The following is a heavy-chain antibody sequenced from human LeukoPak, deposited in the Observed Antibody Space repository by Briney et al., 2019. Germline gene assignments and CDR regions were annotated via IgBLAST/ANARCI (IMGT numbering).Heavy chain of an antibody. CDR3: ARDFARDTAIDNYNMDV. CDR1: SFTCSTYS. V-gene: IGHV3-21*01. J-gene: IGHJ6*03. CDR2: ISTSSSYK. Sequence: GGSLRLSCAASSFTCSTYSMNWLRQAPGKGRVGVTSISTSSSYKYYADSVKGRFTISRDNAKNSLYLQMNSLRAEDTAVYYCARDFARDTAIDNYNMDVWGKGTTVTVAS. D-gene: IGHD5-18*01.